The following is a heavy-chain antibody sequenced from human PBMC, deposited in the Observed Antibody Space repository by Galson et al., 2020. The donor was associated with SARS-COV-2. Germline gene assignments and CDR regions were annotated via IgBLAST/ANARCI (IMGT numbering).Heavy chain of an antibody. CDR1: GGSINTGAFY. CDR2: INYNGDT. J-gene: IGHJ6*02. Sequence: ASETLSLTCTVSGGSINTGAFYWTWIRQHPAQGLEWIGNINYNGDTYYNPSLKSRLSISIDTSKNQFSLNLTSVTAADTAVYYCARDPRVAAAGRTSGMDVWGQGTTVTVSS. D-gene: IGHD6-13*01. CDR3: ARDPRVAAAGRTSGMDV. V-gene: IGHV4-31*03.